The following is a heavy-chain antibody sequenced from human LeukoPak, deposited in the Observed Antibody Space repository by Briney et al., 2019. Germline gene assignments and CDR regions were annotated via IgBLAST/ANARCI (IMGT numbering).Heavy chain of an antibody. D-gene: IGHD3-3*01. J-gene: IGHJ6*03. V-gene: IGHV3-21*01. Sequence: PGGSLRLSCVASGISFSTYGVNWVRQAPGKGLEWVSSISSGGSQTHYADSVKGRFTISRDNAKNSLFLHMSSLRAEDTAVYFCAGQTSDAYHFFYMDVWGKGTTVTVSS. CDR1: GISFSTYG. CDR3: AGQTSDAYHFFYMDV. CDR2: ISSGGSQT.